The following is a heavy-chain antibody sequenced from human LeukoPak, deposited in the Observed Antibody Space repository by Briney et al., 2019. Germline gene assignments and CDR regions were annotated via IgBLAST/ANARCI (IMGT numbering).Heavy chain of an antibody. Sequence: PGGSLRLSCAASGFTFSSYSMNWVRQGPGQGLEWVSYISNSGSTIYYADSVKGRFTISRDNAKNSLYLRMTSLRDEDTAVYYCARGSSVADYWGQGTLVTVSS. CDR2: ISNSGSTI. CDR3: ARGSSVADY. V-gene: IGHV3-48*02. D-gene: IGHD4-23*01. J-gene: IGHJ4*02. CDR1: GFTFSSYS.